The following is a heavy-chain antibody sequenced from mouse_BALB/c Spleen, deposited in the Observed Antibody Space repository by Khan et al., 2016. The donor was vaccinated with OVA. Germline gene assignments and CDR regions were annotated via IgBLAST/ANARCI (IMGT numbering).Heavy chain of an antibody. CDR3: ARRVYDYGRGAWFAY. J-gene: IGHJ3*01. D-gene: IGHD2-4*01. V-gene: IGHV2-2*02. CDR2: IWSAGST. CDR1: GFSLTNYS. Sequence: QVQLKQSGPGLVQPSQSLSITCTVSGFSLTNYSVHWVRQSPGKGLEWLGVIWSAGSTDYNAAFISRLSISKDNSRSQFFFKMNSLQPNDTAIYYCARRVYDYGRGAWFAYWGQGTLVTVSA.